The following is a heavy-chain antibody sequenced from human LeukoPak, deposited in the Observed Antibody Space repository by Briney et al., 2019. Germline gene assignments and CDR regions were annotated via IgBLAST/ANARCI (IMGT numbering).Heavy chain of an antibody. CDR1: GFTFSSFA. CDR3: ASLVADY. CDR2: ISYDGSNK. J-gene: IGHJ4*02. D-gene: IGHD2-15*01. V-gene: IGHV3-30-3*01. Sequence: GGSLRLSCTASGFTFSSFAMHWVRQAPGKGLEWVAVISYDGSNKYFADSVKGRFTISRDNSKNTLYLQMNSLRAEDTAVYYCASLVADYWGQGTLVTVSS.